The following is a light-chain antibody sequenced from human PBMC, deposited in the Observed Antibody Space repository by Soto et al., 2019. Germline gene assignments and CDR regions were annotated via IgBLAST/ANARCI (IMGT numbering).Light chain of an antibody. CDR1: QGVSSSY. J-gene: IGKJ1*01. Sequence: PGERATLSCGASQGVSSSYLAWYQQKPGLAPRLLIYDASSRATGIPDRFSGSGSGTDFTLTISRLEPEDFAVYYCQQYGSSGTFGQGTKVDIK. CDR3: QQYGSSGT. CDR2: DAS. V-gene: IGKV3D-20*01.